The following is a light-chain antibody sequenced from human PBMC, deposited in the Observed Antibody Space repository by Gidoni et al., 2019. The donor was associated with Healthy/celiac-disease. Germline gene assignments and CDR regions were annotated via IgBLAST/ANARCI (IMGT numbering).Light chain of an antibody. Sequence: EIVWTQSPATLSLSPGERATLSCRASQSVSSYFAWYHQKPGQAPRLLIYDASNRATGIPARFSGSGSGTDFPLTISSLEPEDFAVYYCQQRSNWPPEGTFGHXTKVEIK. CDR2: DAS. CDR3: QQRSNWPPEGT. J-gene: IGKJ1*01. CDR1: QSVSSY. V-gene: IGKV3-11*01.